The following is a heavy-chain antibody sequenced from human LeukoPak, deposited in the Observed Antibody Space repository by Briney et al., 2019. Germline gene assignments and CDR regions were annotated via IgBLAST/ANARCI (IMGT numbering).Heavy chain of an antibody. CDR1: GFVFSIYT. V-gene: IGHV3-64D*06. Sequence: GRSLRLSCSASGFVFSIYTMYWVRQAPGKGPEYVSTISGSGNGGSIYYADSVKGRFTISRDDSKSIVYLQMNGLRSEDTAVYYCVKDFGRVRGTPDSWGQGTLVTVSS. J-gene: IGHJ4*02. CDR3: VKDFGRVRGTPDS. D-gene: IGHD2/OR15-2a*01. CDR2: ISGSGNGGSI.